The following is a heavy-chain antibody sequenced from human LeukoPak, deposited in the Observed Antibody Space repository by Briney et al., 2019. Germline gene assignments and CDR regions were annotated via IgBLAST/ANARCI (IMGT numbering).Heavy chain of an antibody. J-gene: IGHJ6*02. CDR2: IHFSGNS. V-gene: IGHV4-34*01. CDR1: GGSFSGYY. CDR3: ARFTRSSSSHYYYYAMDV. D-gene: IGHD6-6*01. Sequence: PSETLSLTCAVYGGSFSGYYWGWIRQPPGKGLECIGSIHFSGNSYYNPSPSLKSRVTISVDTSKNQFSLNVISVTAADTAVYYCARFTRSSSSHYYYYAMDVWGQGTTVTVSS.